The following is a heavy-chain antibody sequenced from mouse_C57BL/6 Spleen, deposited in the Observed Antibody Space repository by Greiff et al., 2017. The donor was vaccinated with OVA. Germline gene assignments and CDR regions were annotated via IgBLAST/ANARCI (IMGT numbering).Heavy chain of an antibody. CDR3: ARSDYDYDEGDFDV. CDR1: GYAFSSSW. D-gene: IGHD2-4*01. J-gene: IGHJ1*03. V-gene: IGHV1-82*01. Sequence: QVQLQQPGPELVKPGASVKISCKASGYAFSSSWMNWVKQRPGKGLEWIGRIYPGDGDTNYNGKFKGKATLTADKSSSTAYMQLSSLTSEDSAVYFCARSDYDYDEGDFDVWGTGTTVTVSS. CDR2: IYPGDGDT.